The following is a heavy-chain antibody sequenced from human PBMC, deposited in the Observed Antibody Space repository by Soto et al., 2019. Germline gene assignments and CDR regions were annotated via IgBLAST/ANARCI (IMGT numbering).Heavy chain of an antibody. J-gene: IGHJ6*02. CDR2: INPSGGST. V-gene: IGHV1-46*01. D-gene: IGHD6-13*01. CDR3: ARNFPYSSSWSLRNPPYMDV. CDR1: GYTFTSYY. Sequence: ASVKVSCKASGYTFTSYYMHWVRQAPGQGLEWMGIINPSGGSTSYAQKFQGRVTMTRDTSTSTVYMELSSLRSEDTAVYYYARNFPYSSSWSLRNPPYMDVWGQGTTVTVSS.